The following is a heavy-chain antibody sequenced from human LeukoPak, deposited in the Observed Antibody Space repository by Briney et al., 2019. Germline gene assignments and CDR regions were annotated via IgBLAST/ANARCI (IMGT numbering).Heavy chain of an antibody. CDR1: GGSIGSYY. CDR2: IYYSGST. D-gene: IGHD3-3*01. J-gene: IGHJ5*01. Sequence: SETLTLTCTVSGGSIGSYYWSWIRQPPGKGLEWIGYIYYSGSTNYNPSLKSRVTISVDTSKNQFSLKLSSVTAADTAVYYCARGFYWFDSWGQGTLVTVSS. V-gene: IGHV4-59*08. CDR3: ARGFYWFDS.